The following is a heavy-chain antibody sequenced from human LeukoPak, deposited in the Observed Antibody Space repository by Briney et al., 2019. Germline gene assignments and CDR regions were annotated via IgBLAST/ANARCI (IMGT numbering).Heavy chain of an antibody. CDR2: ISSNGGGT. V-gene: IGHV3-64*01. CDR3: ARVSCSSTSCYGVRGAFDI. Sequence: PGGSLRLSCAASGFTFSSYAMHWVRQAPGKGLEYVSAISSNGGGTYYANSVKGRFTISRDNSKNTLYLQMGSLRAEDMAVYYCARVSCSSTSCYGVRGAFDIWGQGTMVTVSS. D-gene: IGHD2-2*01. CDR1: GFTFSSYA. J-gene: IGHJ3*02.